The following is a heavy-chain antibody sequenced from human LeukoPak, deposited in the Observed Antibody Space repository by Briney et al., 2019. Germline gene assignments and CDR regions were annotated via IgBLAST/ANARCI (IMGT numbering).Heavy chain of an antibody. V-gene: IGHV3-21*01. CDR3: ARDQVAAAGQHFDY. CDR1: GFTFSSYS. J-gene: IGHJ4*02. D-gene: IGHD6-13*01. Sequence: GGSLRLSCAASGFTFSSYSMNWVRQAPGKGLEWVSSISSSSSYIYYADSVKGRFTISRDNAKNSLYLQMNSLRAEDTAVYYCARDQVAAAGQHFDYWGQGTLVTVSS. CDR2: ISSSSSYI.